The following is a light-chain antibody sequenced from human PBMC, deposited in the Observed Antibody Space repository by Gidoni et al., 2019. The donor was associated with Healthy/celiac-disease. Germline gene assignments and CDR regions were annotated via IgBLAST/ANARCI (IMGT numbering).Light chain of an antibody. CDR1: QSVSSY. V-gene: IGKV3-11*01. Sequence: EIVLTQSPATLSLSPGERATLSCRASQSVSSYLAWYQQKPGRAPRLLIYDASNRATGIPARFSGSGSGTDFTLTISSLEPEDFAVYYCQQRSNWPATFGQGTRLEIK. CDR3: QQRSNWPAT. J-gene: IGKJ5*01. CDR2: DAS.